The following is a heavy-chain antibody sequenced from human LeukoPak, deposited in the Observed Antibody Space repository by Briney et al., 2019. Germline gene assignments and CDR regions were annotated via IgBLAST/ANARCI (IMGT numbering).Heavy chain of an antibody. CDR2: ISGYNGNT. Sequence: GASVKVSCKASGYTFTSYDINWVRQATGQGLEWMGWISGYNGNTKYVQKFQGRVTMTTDTSTSTAYMELRSLRSDDTAVYYCARDYPPSGNYYVNYYYYMDVWGKGTTVTISS. J-gene: IGHJ6*03. CDR3: ARDYPPSGNYYVNYYYYMDV. CDR1: GYTFTSYD. D-gene: IGHD1-26*01. V-gene: IGHV1-18*01.